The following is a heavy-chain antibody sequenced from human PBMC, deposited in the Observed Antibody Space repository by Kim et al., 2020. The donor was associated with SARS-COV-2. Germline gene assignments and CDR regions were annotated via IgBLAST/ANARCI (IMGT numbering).Heavy chain of an antibody. V-gene: IGHV1-69*13. J-gene: IGHJ6*02. CDR2: IIPIFGTA. D-gene: IGHD2-15*01. CDR3: ARDEGYCSGGSCHDYYYGMDV. CDR1: GGTFSSYA. Sequence: SVKVSCKASGGTFSSYAISWVRQAPGQGLEWMGGIIPIFGTANYAQKFQGRVTITADESTTTSYMELSSLRSEDTAVYYCARDEGYCSGGSCHDYYYGMDVWGQGTTVTVSS.